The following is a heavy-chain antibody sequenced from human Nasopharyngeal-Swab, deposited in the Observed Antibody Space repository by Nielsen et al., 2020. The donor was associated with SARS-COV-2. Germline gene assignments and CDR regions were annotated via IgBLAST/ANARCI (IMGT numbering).Heavy chain of an antibody. V-gene: IGHV4-4*02. D-gene: IGHD2-15*01. J-gene: IGHJ4*02. Sequence: SETLSLTCAVSGGSISSSNWWSWVRQPPGKGLEWIGEIYHSGSTNYNPSLKSRVTISVDKSKNQFSLKLSSVTAADTAAYYCARAGPPYCSGGSCYYFDYWGQGTLVTVSS. CDR1: GGSISSSNW. CDR3: ARAGPPYCSGGSCYYFDY. CDR2: IYHSGST.